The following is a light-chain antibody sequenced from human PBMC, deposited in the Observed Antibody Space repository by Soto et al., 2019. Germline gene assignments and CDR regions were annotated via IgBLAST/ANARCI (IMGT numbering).Light chain of an antibody. CDR1: QSLTGR. V-gene: IGKV1-39*01. J-gene: IGKJ2*01. CDR3: QQSFSAPYT. Sequence: DIQMTQSPSSLSASVGDRVTITCRASQSLTGRLTWYQQRPGEAPRLLIYESFHLHTGVPSRFSGSGSETDFTLTINSLQPEDFATYYCQQSFSAPYTFGQGTKLEIK. CDR2: ESF.